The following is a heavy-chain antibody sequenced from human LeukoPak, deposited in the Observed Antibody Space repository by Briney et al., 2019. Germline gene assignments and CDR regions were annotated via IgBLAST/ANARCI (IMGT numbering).Heavy chain of an antibody. CDR2: ITETGAGT. V-gene: IGHV3-23*01. CDR3: ARGATGVRKYYFDY. CDR1: GFMFSRYA. J-gene: IGHJ4*02. Sequence: GGSLRLSCAASGFMFSRYAMIWVRQTPGKGLEWVSAITETGAGTYYADSVKGRFTMSRDNSRNTVYLQMNSLRAEDTAVYYCARGATGVRKYYFDYWGQGTLVTVSS. D-gene: IGHD2-8*02.